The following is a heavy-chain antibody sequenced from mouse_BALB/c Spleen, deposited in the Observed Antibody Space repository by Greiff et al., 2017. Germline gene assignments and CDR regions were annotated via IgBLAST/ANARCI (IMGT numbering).Heavy chain of an antibody. Sequence: VQLQQSGTVLARPGASVKMSCKASGYTFTSYWMHWVKQRPGQGLEWIGAIYPGNSDTSYNQKFKGKAKLTAVTSTSTAYMELSSLTNEDSAVYYCTRSAYYRYGGDFDYWGQGTTLTVSS. D-gene: IGHD2-14*01. CDR1: GYTFTSYW. CDR2: IYPGNSDT. CDR3: TRSAYYRYGGDFDY. V-gene: IGHV1-5*01. J-gene: IGHJ2*01.